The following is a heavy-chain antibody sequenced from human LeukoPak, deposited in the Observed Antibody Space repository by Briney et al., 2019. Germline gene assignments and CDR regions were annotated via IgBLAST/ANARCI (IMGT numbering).Heavy chain of an antibody. D-gene: IGHD6-19*01. V-gene: IGHV3-11*06. Sequence: KPGGSLRLSCAASGFTFSDYYMTWIRQAPGMGLEWASYITSTSSYTNYADSVKGRFTISRDNAKNSLYLQMNSLRAEDTAVYYCARVVSGSGWFGYFDYWGQGTLVTVSS. CDR3: ARVVSGSGWFGYFDY. J-gene: IGHJ4*02. CDR1: GFTFSDYY. CDR2: ITSTSSYT.